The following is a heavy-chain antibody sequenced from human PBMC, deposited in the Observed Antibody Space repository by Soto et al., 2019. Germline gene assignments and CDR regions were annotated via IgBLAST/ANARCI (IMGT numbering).Heavy chain of an antibody. CDR3: ARGWIRDPWMH. J-gene: IGHJ4*02. CDR2: ISSSSTYI. Sequence: EVQLVESGGGLVKPGGSLKISCAASGFTFSTYNMNWVRQAPGEGLEWVSSISSSSTYIYYADSVKGRLTISRDNAKNSLYPKINRLSAEKTAVYYCARGWIRDPWMHWGQGTLVTVSS. D-gene: IGHD5-18*01. V-gene: IGHV3-21*01. CDR1: GFTFSTYN.